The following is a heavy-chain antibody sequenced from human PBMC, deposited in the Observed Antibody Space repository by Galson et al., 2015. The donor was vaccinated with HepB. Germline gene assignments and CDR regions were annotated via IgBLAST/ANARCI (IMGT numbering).Heavy chain of an antibody. D-gene: IGHD6-13*01. Sequence: SLRLSCAASGFTFSSYGMHWVRQAPGKGLEWVAVISYDGSNKYYADSVKGRFTISRDNSKNTLYLQMNSLRAEDTAVYYCAKDPSPYSSSGNWFDPWGQGTLVTVSS. CDR3: AKDPSPYSSSGNWFDP. CDR2: ISYDGSNK. CDR1: GFTFSSYG. J-gene: IGHJ5*02. V-gene: IGHV3-30*18.